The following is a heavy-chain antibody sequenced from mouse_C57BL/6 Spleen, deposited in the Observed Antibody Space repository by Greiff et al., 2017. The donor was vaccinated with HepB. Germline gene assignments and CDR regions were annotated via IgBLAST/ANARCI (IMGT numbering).Heavy chain of an antibody. J-gene: IGHJ3*01. CDR3: ARDYGSSSFAY. CDR1: GFNIKNTY. D-gene: IGHD1-1*01. CDR2: IDPANGNT. V-gene: IGHV14-3*01. Sequence: VQLQQSVAELVRPGASVKLSCTASGFNIKNTYMQWVKQRSEQGLEWSGRIDPANGNTKYAPKFQGKATITADTSSNTAYLQLSSLTSEDTAIYYCARDYGSSSFAYWGQGTLVTVSA.